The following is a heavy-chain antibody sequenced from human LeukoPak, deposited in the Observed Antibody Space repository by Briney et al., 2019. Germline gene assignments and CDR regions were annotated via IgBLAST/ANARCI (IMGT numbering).Heavy chain of an antibody. CDR2: IHWNDDY. D-gene: IGHD6-19*01. CDR1: GFSLSTSGMS. V-gene: IGHV2-5*01. J-gene: IGHJ4*02. CDR3: AHTIAVGGPFDY. Sequence: SGPTLVKPTQTLTLTCSFSGFSLSTSGMSVGWIRQPPGKALEWLALIHWNDDYRYSPSLKSRLTITKDTSKNQVVLTMTNMDPVDTATYYCAHTIAVGGPFDYWGQGTQVTVSA.